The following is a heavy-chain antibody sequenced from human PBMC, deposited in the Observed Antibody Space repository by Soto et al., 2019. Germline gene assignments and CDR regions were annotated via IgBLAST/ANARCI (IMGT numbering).Heavy chain of an antibody. J-gene: IGHJ4*02. CDR3: ASLECLTVAQYVY. D-gene: IGHD6-19*01. V-gene: IGHV1-69*06. CDR1: GGTFSSYA. CDR2: IIPIFGTA. Sequence: QVQLVQSGAEVKKPGSSVKVSCKASGGTFSSYAISWVRQAPGQGLEWMGGIIPIFGTANYAQKFQGRVRMTADKSTSTAYMELSSLRSEDMAVYYCASLECLTVAQYVYWGQGTLVTVSS.